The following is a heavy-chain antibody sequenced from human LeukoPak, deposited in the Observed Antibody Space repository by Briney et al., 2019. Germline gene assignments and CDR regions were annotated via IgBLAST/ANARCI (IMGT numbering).Heavy chain of an antibody. D-gene: IGHD1/OR15-1a*01. Sequence: GRSLRLSCAASGFALSSYAVLWVRHAPGKGLEWVTWSSHDGADTYSADFVKGRLTVSRDNAKNTLYLQMTSQTIDYTAVYYCARGGVEQGNRIYLDSWGQGTLVTVSS. CDR3: ARGGVEQGNRIYLDS. V-gene: IGHV3-30-3*01. CDR1: GFALSSYA. J-gene: IGHJ4*02. CDR2: SSHDGADT.